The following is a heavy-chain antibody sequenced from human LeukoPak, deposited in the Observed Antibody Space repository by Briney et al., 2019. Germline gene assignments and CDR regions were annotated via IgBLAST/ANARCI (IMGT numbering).Heavy chain of an antibody. J-gene: IGHJ4*02. CDR1: GFTFSSYD. CDR3: ARLGDIQWLSTIDY. Sequence: GGSLRLSCAACGFTFSSYDMHWVRQATGKGLEWVSAIGTAGDTYYPGSVKGQFTISRENAKNSLYLQMNSLRAGDTAVYYCARLGDIQWLSTIDYWGQGTLVTVSS. V-gene: IGHV3-13*03. CDR2: IGTAGDT. D-gene: IGHD6-19*01.